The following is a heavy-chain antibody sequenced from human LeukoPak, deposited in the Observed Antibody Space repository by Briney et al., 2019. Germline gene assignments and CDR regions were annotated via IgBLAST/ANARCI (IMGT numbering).Heavy chain of an antibody. Sequence: ASVKVSRKASGGTFSSYAISWVRQAPGQGLEWMGGIIPIFGTANYAQKFQGRVTITADESTSTAYMGLSSLRSEDTAVYYCARGPACGGDCYFFDYWGQGTLVTVSS. CDR2: IIPIFGTA. V-gene: IGHV1-69*13. J-gene: IGHJ4*02. CDR3: ARGPACGGDCYFFDY. CDR1: GGTFSSYA. D-gene: IGHD2-21*02.